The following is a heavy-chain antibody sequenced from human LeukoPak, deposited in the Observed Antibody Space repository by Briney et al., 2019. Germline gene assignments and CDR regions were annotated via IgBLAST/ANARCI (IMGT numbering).Heavy chain of an antibody. D-gene: IGHD6-13*01. CDR2: ISAYNGNT. J-gene: IGHJ4*02. CDR3: AREGIAAAVDY. Sequence: GSVKVSCMASGYTFTSYGISWVRQAPGQGVEWMGWISAYNGNTNYAQKLQGRVTMTTDTSTSTAYMELRSLRSEDRAVYYCAREGIAAAVDYWGQGTLVTVSS. CDR1: GYTFTSYG. V-gene: IGHV1-18*01.